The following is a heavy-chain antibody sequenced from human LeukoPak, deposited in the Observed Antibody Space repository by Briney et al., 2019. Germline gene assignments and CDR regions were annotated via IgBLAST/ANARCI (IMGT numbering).Heavy chain of an antibody. J-gene: IGHJ4*02. V-gene: IGHV4-39*01. CDR3: ARAPYYYDSSGYFSYDY. D-gene: IGHD3-22*01. CDR2: IYYTGST. CDR1: GGSMSNSSYY. Sequence: SETLSLTCTVSGGSMSNSSYYWGWIRQPPGKGLEWIGSIYYTGSTYYNPSFKSRITISVDTSKNQFSLKVISVTAADTAVYYCARAPYYYDSSGYFSYDYWGQGTLVTVSS.